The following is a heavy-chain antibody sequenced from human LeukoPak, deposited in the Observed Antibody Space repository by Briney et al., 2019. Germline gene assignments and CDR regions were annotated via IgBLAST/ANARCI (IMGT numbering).Heavy chain of an antibody. Sequence: SETLSLTCTASGGAIRSYDWSWIRQPPGKGLEWIGYIYYSGSTNYNPSLKSRVSISVDTSKNQFSLKLSSVTAADTAVYYCARVHEGSGSYGPYYYYYGMDVWGQGTTVTVSS. CDR1: GGAIRSYD. V-gene: IGHV4-59*01. D-gene: IGHD3-10*01. J-gene: IGHJ6*02. CDR2: IYYSGST. CDR3: ARVHEGSGSYGPYYYYYGMDV.